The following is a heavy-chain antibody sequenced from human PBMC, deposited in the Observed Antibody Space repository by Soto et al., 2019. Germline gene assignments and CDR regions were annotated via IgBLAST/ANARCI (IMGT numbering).Heavy chain of an antibody. D-gene: IGHD3-10*01. CDR3: ARDSGFDYYGSGSSFSFDY. J-gene: IGHJ4*02. CDR2: ISAYNGNT. Sequence: QVQLVQSGAEVKKPGASVKVSCKASGYTFTSYGISWVRQAPGQGLEWMGWISAYNGNTNYAQKLQGRVTMTTDTXXSXAXXELRSLRSDDTAVYYCARDSGFDYYGSGSSFSFDYWGQGTLVTVSS. V-gene: IGHV1-18*01. CDR1: GYTFTSYG.